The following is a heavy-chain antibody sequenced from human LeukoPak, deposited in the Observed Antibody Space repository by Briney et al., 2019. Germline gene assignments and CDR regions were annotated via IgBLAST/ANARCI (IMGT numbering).Heavy chain of an antibody. CDR2: IYYNGHT. D-gene: IGHD3-10*01. CDR1: GGSISNGGYY. V-gene: IGHV4-31*03. CDR3: ANYASGTYRIDP. Sequence: PSQTLSLTCTVSGGSISNGGYYWSWIRQLPGKGLEWIGYIYYNGHTYYNPSLKSRVVISVDTSKNQFSLKLSSVTAADTAVYYCANYASGTYRIDPWGQGTLVTVSS. J-gene: IGHJ5*02.